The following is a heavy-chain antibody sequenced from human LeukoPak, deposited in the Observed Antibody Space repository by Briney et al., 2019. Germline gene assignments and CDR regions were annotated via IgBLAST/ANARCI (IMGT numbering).Heavy chain of an antibody. J-gene: IGHJ6*03. CDR3: ARVGTSGSYDYYYYYYMDV. CDR1: GGSISSYY. D-gene: IGHD1-26*01. CDR2: IYYSGST. Sequence: SETLSLTCTVSGGSISSYYWSWIRQPPGKGLEWIGCIYYSGSTNYNPSLKSRVTISADTSKNQFSLKLSSVTAADTAVYYCARVGTSGSYDYYYYYYMDVWGKGTTVTVSS. V-gene: IGHV4-59*01.